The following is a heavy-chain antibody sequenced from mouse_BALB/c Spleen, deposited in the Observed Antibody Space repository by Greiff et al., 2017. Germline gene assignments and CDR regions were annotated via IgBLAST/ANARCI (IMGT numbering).Heavy chain of an antibody. J-gene: IGHJ4*01. D-gene: IGHD1-1*01. Sequence: VQLVESGAELVKPGASVKLSCKASGYTFTSYYMYWVKQRPGQGLEWIGEINPSNGGTNFNEKFKSKATLTVDKSSSTAYMQLSSLTSEDSAVYYCTRGYGSSYYAMDYWGQGTSVTVSS. CDR1: GYTFTSYY. CDR2: INPSNGGT. V-gene: IGHV1S81*02. CDR3: TRGYGSSYYAMDY.